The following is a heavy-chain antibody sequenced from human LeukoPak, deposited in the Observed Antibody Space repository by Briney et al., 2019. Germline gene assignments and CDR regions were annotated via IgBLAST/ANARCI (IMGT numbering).Heavy chain of an antibody. Sequence: SVKVSCKASVCTFSSYAIRWVRQAPGPPLEWLGGIIPNFGTANYAQKFQGRVTITADESTSTAYMELSSLRSEDTAVYYCARFRWCTSCFAFDIWGQGTMVTVSS. CDR2: IIPNFGTA. J-gene: IGHJ3*02. D-gene: IGHD2-2*01. V-gene: IGHV1-69*01. CDR1: VCTFSSYA. CDR3: ARFRWCTSCFAFDI.